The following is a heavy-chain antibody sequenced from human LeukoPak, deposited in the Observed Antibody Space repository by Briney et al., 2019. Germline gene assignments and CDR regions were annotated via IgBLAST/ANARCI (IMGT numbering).Heavy chain of an antibody. CDR2: ISYDGRNK. J-gene: IGHJ4*02. Sequence: GGSLRLSCAASGFTFSNYGMHWVRQAPGKGLEWVAVISYDGRNKYYADSVKGRFTISRDNSKNTLYLQMNSLRDEDTAVYYCAKLFTGTTSESYWGQGTLVTVSS. V-gene: IGHV3-30*18. CDR1: GFTFSNYG. D-gene: IGHD1-1*01. CDR3: AKLFTGTTSESY.